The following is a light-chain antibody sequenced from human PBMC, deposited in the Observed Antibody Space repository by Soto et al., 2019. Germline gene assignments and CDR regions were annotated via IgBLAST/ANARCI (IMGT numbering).Light chain of an antibody. V-gene: IGLV2-8*01. Sequence: QSALTQPPSASGSPGQSVAISCTGTSSDVGGYNYVSWYQQHPGKAPKLMIYEVNKRPSGVPDRFSGSKSGNTASLTVSGLQAEDEADFYCAAWDDSLNGCVFGTGTQLTVL. CDR3: AAWDDSLNGCV. J-gene: IGLJ7*01. CDR1: SSDVGGYNY. CDR2: EVN.